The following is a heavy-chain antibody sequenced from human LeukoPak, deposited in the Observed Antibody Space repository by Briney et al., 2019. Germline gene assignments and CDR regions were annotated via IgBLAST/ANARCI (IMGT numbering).Heavy chain of an antibody. V-gene: IGHV3-7*01. J-gene: IGHJ6*03. CDR3: ARDRAVAGRSPAYYYYYMDV. CDR2: IKQDGSEK. Sequence: PGGSLRLSCAPSGFTFSSYWMSWVRQAPGKGLEWVANIKQDGSEKYYVDSVKGRFTISRDNAKNSLYLQMNSLRAEDTAVYYCARDRAVAGRSPAYYYYYMDVWGKGTTVTVSS. CDR1: GFTFSSYW. D-gene: IGHD6-19*01.